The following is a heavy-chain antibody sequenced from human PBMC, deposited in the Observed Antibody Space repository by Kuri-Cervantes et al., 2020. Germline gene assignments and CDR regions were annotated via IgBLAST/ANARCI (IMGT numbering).Heavy chain of an antibody. CDR1: GYTFTSYD. J-gene: IGHJ3*02. CDR3: ASGAAAAFDI. V-gene: IGHV1-8*01. Sequence: ASVNVSCKASGYTFTSYDINWVRQATGQGLEWMGWMNPNSGNTGYAQKFQGRVTMTRDPSTSTVYMALSSLRSEDTAVYYCASGAAAAFDIWGQGTMVTVSS. CDR2: MNPNSGNT. D-gene: IGHD6-25*01.